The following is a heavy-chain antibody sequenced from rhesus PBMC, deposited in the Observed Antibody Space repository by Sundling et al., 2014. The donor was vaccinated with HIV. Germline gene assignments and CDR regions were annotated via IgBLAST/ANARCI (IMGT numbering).Heavy chain of an antibody. CDR2: IYGSGSPT. D-gene: IGHD6-31*01. J-gene: IGHJ4*01. V-gene: IGHV4-80*01. CDR3: VRDAGAAAGTGADY. CDR1: AASISSYW. Sequence: QVQLQESGPGLVKPSETLSLTCTVSAASISSYWWSWIRQPPGKGLEWIGYIYGSGSPTNYNPSLRSRVTLSVDTSKNQFSLRMNSVTAADTAVYYCVRDAGAAAGTGADYWGQGVLVTVSS.